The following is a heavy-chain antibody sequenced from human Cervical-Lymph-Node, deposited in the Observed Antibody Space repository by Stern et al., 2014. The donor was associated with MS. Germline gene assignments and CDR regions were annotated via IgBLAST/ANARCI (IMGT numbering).Heavy chain of an antibody. CDR1: GFSLSTSGVG. CDR2: IYWDDDK. V-gene: IGHV2-5*02. D-gene: IGHD6-19*01. CDR3: AHRRWDSSGWYGNWLDP. J-gene: IGHJ5*02. Sequence: QVTLRESGPTLVKPTQTLTLTCTFSGFSLSTSGVGVGWIRQPPGKALEWLALIYWDDDKRYSPSLKSRLTITKDTSKNQVVLTMTNMDPVDTATYYCAHRRWDSSGWYGNWLDPGGQGTLVTVSS.